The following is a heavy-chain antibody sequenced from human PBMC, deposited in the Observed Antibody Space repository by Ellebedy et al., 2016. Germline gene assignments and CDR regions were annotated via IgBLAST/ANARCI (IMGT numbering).Heavy chain of an antibody. J-gene: IGHJ4*02. V-gene: IGHV3-23*01. D-gene: IGHD4-11*01. CDR3: AKEDATLTTTTIDY. CDR2: ISNVGGSI. Sequence: ETLSLTXAVYGGSFSGYYWSWIRQPPGKGLVWVSRISNVGGSIGYADSVKGRFTISRDNSKNTLYLQMNSLRAEDTAVYYCAKEDATLTTTTIDYWGQGTLVTVSS. CDR1: GGSFSGYY.